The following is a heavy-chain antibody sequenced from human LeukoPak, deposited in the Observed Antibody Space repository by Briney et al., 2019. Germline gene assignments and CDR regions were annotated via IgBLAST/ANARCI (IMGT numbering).Heavy chain of an antibody. Sequence: SETLSLTCPVSGGSLSRGDYYWSWIRQHPGKGREWIGEINHSGSTNYNPSLKSRVTKSVDPSKNQFSLKLSSLTAADTAVYYCARRGRDGYNRIANFFYYSGEESLVSVSS. CDR3: ARRGRDGYNRIANFFYY. D-gene: IGHD5-24*01. J-gene: IGHJ4*02. V-gene: IGHV4-34*01. CDR1: GGSLSRGDYY. CDR2: INHSGST.